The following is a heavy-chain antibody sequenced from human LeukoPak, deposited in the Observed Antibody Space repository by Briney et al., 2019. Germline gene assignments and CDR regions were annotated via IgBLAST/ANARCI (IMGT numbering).Heavy chain of an antibody. CDR2: INHSGST. CDR3: ARVGRSNYDFWTFHYYGMDV. Sequence: PSETLSLTRAVYGGSFSGYYWSWIRQPPGKGLEWIGEINHSGSTNYNPSLKSRVTISVDTSKNQFSLKLSSVTAADTAVYYCARVGRSNYDFWTFHYYGMDVWGQGTTVTVSS. CDR1: GGSFSGYY. V-gene: IGHV4-34*01. D-gene: IGHD3-3*01. J-gene: IGHJ6*02.